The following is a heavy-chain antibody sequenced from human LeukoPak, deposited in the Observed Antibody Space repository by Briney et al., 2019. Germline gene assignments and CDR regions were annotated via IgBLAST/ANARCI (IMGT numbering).Heavy chain of an antibody. J-gene: IGHJ4*02. CDR1: GGSISSGDYY. CDR3: ATRYDSSGYDFDY. D-gene: IGHD3-22*01. CDR2: IYYSGST. Sequence: SQTLSLTCTVSGGSISSGDYYWSWIRQPPGKGLEWIGYIYYSGSTYYNPSLKSRVTISVDTSKNQFSLKLSSVTAADTAVYYCATRYDSSGYDFDYWAREPWSPSPQ. V-gene: IGHV4-30-4*01.